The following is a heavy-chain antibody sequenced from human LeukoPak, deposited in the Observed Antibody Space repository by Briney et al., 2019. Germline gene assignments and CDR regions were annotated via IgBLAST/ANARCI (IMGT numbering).Heavy chain of an antibody. CDR1: GFTVTNNY. CDR2: IYSGGNT. V-gene: IGHV3-53*01. Sequence: GGSLRPSCAAAGFTVTNNYMSWVRQAPGKGLEWVSVIYSGGNTYYADSVKGRFTISTCNSKSTLYLQMNSLRAEDTAVCYCARGHADSRGSWYGRFDYWVHGPLVTVSS. J-gene: IGHJ4*01. CDR3: ARGHADSRGSWYGRFDY. D-gene: IGHD6-13*01.